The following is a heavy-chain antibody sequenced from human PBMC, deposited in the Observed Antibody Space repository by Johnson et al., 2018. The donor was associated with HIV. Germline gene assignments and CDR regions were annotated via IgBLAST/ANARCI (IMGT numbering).Heavy chain of an antibody. V-gene: IGHV3-30-3*01. CDR1: EFSFSTYA. CDR3: VRDGNYYDRSGYRVDAFDV. J-gene: IGHJ3*01. CDR2: ISDDGSNT. Sequence: QVQLVESGGGVVQPERSLRLSCAASEFSFSTYAMRWVRQAPGKGLEGVAVISDDGSNTDYADAVKGRFTISRDNSKNTLYLQMNSLRAEDTAVYYCVRDGNYYDRSGYRVDAFDVWGQGTMVNVSS. D-gene: IGHD3-22*01.